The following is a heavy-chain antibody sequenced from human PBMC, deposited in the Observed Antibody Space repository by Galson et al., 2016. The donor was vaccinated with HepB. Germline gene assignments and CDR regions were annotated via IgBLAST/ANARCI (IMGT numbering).Heavy chain of an antibody. V-gene: IGHV1-8*01. CDR1: GYTFSTFD. D-gene: IGHD1-26*01. J-gene: IGHJ5*02. CDR2: INPNSDNR. Sequence: KVSCKASGYTFSTFDIHWVRQAPGQGLEWMGWINPNSDNRGYAQKFQGRVTMTRDISISTAYIELTSLTSEDTAVYYCTRAAGADKFDLWGQGTLVTVS. CDR3: TRAAGADKFDL.